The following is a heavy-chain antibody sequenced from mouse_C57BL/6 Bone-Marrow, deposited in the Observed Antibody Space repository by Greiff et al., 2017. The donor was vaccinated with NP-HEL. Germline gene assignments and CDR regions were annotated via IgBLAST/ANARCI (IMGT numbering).Heavy chain of an antibody. J-gene: IGHJ2*01. CDR2: ISGGGGNT. CDR3: ARHEGKTAQATY. Sequence: EVQPVESGGGLVKPGGSLKLSCAASGFTFSSYTMSWVRQTPEKRLEWVATISGGGGNTYYLDSVKGRFTISRDKAKNTLYLQMSSLRSGDTALYYCARHEGKTAQATYWGQGTTLAVSS. CDR1: GFTFSSYT. V-gene: IGHV5-9*01. D-gene: IGHD3-2*02.